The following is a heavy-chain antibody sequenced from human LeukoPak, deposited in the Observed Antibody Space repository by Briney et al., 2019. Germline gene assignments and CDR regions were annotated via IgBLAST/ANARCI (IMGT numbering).Heavy chain of an antibody. Sequence: SVKVSCRASGGTFSSYAISWVRQAPGQGLEWMGGIIPIFGTANYAQKFQGRVTITADESTSTAYMEPSSLRSEDTAVYYCARDGYNFSYYYYGMDVWGQGTTVTVSS. CDR2: IIPIFGTA. D-gene: IGHD5-24*01. CDR3: ARDGYNFSYYYYGMDV. V-gene: IGHV1-69*13. J-gene: IGHJ6*02. CDR1: GGTFSSYA.